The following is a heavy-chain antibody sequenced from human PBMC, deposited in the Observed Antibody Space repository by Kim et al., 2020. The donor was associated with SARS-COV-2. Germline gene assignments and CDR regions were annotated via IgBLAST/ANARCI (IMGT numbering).Heavy chain of an antibody. J-gene: IGHJ4*02. Sequence: GSGKGRFTTARDNSKNTRYLHMNSLRAEDTAVYYCATSPRRFGPLDNWGQGTLVTVSS. CDR3: ATSPRRFGPLDN. D-gene: IGHD3-10*01. V-gene: IGHV3-30*07.